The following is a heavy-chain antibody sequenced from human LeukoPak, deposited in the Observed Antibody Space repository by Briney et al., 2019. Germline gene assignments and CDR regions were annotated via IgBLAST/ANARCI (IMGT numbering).Heavy chain of an antibody. CDR1: GFTFSSYA. CDR2: ISYDGSNK. J-gene: IGHJ6*02. CDR3: ARDWAAAGFPYGMDV. Sequence: GSLRLSCAASGFTFSSYAMHWVRQAPGNGLEWVAVISYDGSNKYYADSVKGRFTISRDNSKNPLYLQMNSLRAEDTAVYYCARDWAAAGFPYGMDVWGQGTTVTVSS. V-gene: IGHV3-30*04. D-gene: IGHD6-13*01.